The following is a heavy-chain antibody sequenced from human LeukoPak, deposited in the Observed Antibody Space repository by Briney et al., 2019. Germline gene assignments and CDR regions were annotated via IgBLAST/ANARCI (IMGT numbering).Heavy chain of an antibody. CDR1: GYTFTGYY. Sequence: ASVKVSCKASGYTFTGYYMHWVRQAPGQGLEWMGWINPNSGGTNYAQKFQGRVTMTRDTSISTAYMELSRLRSDDTAVYYCARDLLAYCGGDCYSDYWGQGNLVTVSS. J-gene: IGHJ4*02. V-gene: IGHV1-2*02. D-gene: IGHD2-21*02. CDR2: INPNSGGT. CDR3: ARDLLAYCGGDCYSDY.